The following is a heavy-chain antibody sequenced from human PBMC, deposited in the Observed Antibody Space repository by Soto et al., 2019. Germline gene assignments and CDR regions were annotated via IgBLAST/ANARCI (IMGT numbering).Heavy chain of an antibody. CDR3: ARNQLYYYDSSLKGFRFDP. Sequence: QVQLVESGGGVVKPGRSLRLSCAASGFTFSSYAMHWVRQAPGKGLEWVAVISYEGSNKYYADSVKGRFTISRDNSKNTLDLQLNSLRTEDTAVYYGARNQLYYYDSSLKGFRFDPWGQGTLVTVSS. D-gene: IGHD3-22*01. CDR2: ISYEGSNK. CDR1: GFTFSSYA. V-gene: IGHV3-30-3*01. J-gene: IGHJ5*02.